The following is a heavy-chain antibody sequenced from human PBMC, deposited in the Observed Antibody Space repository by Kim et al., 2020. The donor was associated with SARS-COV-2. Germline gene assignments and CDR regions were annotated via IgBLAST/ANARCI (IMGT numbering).Heavy chain of an antibody. Sequence: GGSLRLSCATSGFTFSADDMNWVRRAPGKGLEGLSFITKSSTTIYYEDSVKVRFTISRDYAKNSLYLQMNILRDEDTALYYCVRDRMGGAFDIWGQGNMVTVSS. D-gene: IGHD3-16*01. CDR3: VRDRMGGAFDI. CDR1: GFTFSADD. J-gene: IGHJ3*02. CDR2: ITKSSTTI. V-gene: IGHV3-48*02.